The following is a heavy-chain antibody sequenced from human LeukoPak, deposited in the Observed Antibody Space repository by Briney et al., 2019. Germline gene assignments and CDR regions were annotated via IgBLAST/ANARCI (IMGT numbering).Heavy chain of an antibody. CDR2: IIPIFGTA. CDR3: GASLKFPFIVGTTFYFDY. CDR1: GGTFSSYA. V-gene: IGHV1-69*06. J-gene: IGHJ4*02. D-gene: IGHD1-26*01. Sequence: SVKVSCKASGGTFSSYAISWVRQAPGQGLEWMGGIIPIFGTANYAQNFQGRVTITADKSTSTAYMELSSLRSEDTAVYYCGASLKFPFIVGTTFYFDYWGQGTLVTVSS.